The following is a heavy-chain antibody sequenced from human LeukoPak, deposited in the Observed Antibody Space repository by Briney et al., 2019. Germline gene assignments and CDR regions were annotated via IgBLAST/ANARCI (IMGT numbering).Heavy chain of an antibody. Sequence: SETLSLTCAVYGGSFSGYYWSWIRQPPGKGLELIGEINHSGSTNYNPSLKSRVTISVDTSKNQFSLKLSSVTAADTAVYYCASSGSTSFFGAYWGQGTLVTVSS. CDR1: GGSFSGYY. V-gene: IGHV4-34*01. CDR3: ASSGSTSFFGAY. J-gene: IGHJ4*02. D-gene: IGHD2-2*01. CDR2: INHSGST.